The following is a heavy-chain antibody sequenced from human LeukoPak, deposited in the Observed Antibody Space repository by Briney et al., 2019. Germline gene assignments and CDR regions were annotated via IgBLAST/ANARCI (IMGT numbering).Heavy chain of an antibody. CDR2: INPNSGGT. Sequence: ASVKVSCKASGYTFTGYYMHWVRQAPGQGLEWMGWINPNSGGTNYAQKFQGRVTMTRDTSISTAYMELSRLRSDDTAVYYCARAGVAFGEILDAFDIWGQGTMVTVSS. J-gene: IGHJ3*02. CDR3: ARAGVAFGEILDAFDI. V-gene: IGHV1-2*02. CDR1: GYTFTGYY. D-gene: IGHD3-10*01.